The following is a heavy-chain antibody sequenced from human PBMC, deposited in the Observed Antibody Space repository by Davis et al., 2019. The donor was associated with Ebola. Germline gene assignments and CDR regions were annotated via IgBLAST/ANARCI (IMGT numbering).Heavy chain of an antibody. V-gene: IGHV1-2*04. CDR2: INPNSGGT. Sequence: AASVKVSCKASGYTFTGYYMHWVRQAPGQGLEWMGWINPNSGGTNYAQKFQGWVTMTRDTSTSTVYMELSSLRSEDTAVYYCARDGAWVTMVRGQRYGMDVWGQGTTVTVSS. D-gene: IGHD3-10*01. CDR1: GYTFTGYY. CDR3: ARDGAWVTMVRGQRYGMDV. J-gene: IGHJ6*02.